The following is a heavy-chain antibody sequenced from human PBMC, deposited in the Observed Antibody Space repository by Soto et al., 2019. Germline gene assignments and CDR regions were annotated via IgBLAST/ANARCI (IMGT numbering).Heavy chain of an antibody. Sequence: SGPTLVNPTETLTLTCTVSGISLNNERVGVSWIRQSPGKALEWLADIFSNDEESYSTFLRNRLTISKDTSRGQVFLIMTNMDPVDTGTYFCARAIFRLGYCGSTGCYEIDYWGQGTTVTVSS. CDR3: ARAIFRLGYCGSTGCYEIDY. D-gene: IGHD2-2*01. CDR2: IFSNDEE. CDR1: GISLNNERVG. V-gene: IGHV2-26*01. J-gene: IGHJ4*02.